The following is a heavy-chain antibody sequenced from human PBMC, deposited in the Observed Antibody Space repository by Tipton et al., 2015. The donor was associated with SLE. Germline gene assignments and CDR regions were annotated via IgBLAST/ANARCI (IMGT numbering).Heavy chain of an antibody. CDR1: GGSISGHY. CDR2: IYLDSGST. CDR3: ARERDFGYNYGYHMDV. J-gene: IGHJ6*03. D-gene: IGHD5-18*01. Sequence: TLSLTCTVSGGSISGHYWSWVRQPPGKGLEWVGFIYLDSGSTKNNPSLESRVIISTDTSKNQFSLRLSSVTAADSAFYYCARERDFGYNYGYHMDVWGKGTTVTVSS. V-gene: IGHV4-59*11.